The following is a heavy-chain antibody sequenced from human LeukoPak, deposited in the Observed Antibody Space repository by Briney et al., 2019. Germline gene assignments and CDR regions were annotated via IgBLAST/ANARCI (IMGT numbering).Heavy chain of an antibody. V-gene: IGHV5-10-1*01. Sequence: GESLKISCKGSGYSFTTYWISWVRQMPGKGLEWMGRIGPRDSYINYSPSFQGHVTISADKSISTAFLQWSSLKASDTAMYYCAKSLGAWFDPWGQGTLVTVSS. CDR3: AKSLGAWFDP. CDR1: GYSFTTYW. D-gene: IGHD4/OR15-4a*01. CDR2: IGPRDSYI. J-gene: IGHJ5*02.